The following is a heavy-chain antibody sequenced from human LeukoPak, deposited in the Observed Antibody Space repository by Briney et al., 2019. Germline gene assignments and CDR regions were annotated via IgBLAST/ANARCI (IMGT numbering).Heavy chain of an antibody. Sequence: PSETLSLTCAVYGGSFSDYSWTWIRQAPGEGLEWIGEINQNGGTNHNPSLVSRVIMSVDTSKNQFSLKVSSVTAADTAVYYCARVAYRYSINDWSRTGLGAYATKYYYYMDVWGKGTTVTVSS. CDR1: GGSFSDYS. V-gene: IGHV4-34*01. CDR3: ARVAYRYSINDWSRTGLGAYATKYYYYMDV. D-gene: IGHD3-9*01. CDR2: INQNGGT. J-gene: IGHJ6*03.